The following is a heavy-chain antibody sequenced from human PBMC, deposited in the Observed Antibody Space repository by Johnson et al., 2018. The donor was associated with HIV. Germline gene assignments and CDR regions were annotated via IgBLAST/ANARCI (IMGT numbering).Heavy chain of an antibody. CDR1: GFTFDDYA. V-gene: IGHV3-9*01. CDR2: MSWNSGSI. J-gene: IGHJ3*01. CDR3: ARVLSWWSVAFDL. Sequence: VQLVESGGGLVQPGRSLRLSCAASGFTFDDYAMHWVRQAPGKGLEWVSGMSWNSGSIGYADSVKGRFTISRDNAKNSLYLQMNSLRAEDTAVYYCARVLSWWSVAFDLWGQGTMVTVSS. D-gene: IGHD2-21*01.